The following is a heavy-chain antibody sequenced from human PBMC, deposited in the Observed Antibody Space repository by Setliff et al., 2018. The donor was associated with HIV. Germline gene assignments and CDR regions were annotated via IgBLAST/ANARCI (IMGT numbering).Heavy chain of an antibody. D-gene: IGHD3-22*01. Sequence: PSETLSLTCTVSGDSINSGDYSWTWIRQPPGKGLEWIASIYYSGNTYYSPSLRSRVTISVDTSKNQFSLKLYSVTAADTAVYYCATSRVVVLRFDPWGQGTLVTVSS. J-gene: IGHJ5*02. CDR2: IYYSGNT. V-gene: IGHV4-31*03. CDR1: GDSINSGDYS. CDR3: ATSRVVVLRFDP.